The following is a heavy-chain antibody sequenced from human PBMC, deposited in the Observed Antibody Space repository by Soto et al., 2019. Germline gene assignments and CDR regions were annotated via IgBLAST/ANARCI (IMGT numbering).Heavy chain of an antibody. J-gene: IGHJ4*02. Sequence: PSETLSLTCTVSCGSISSYYWSWIRQPPGKGLEWIGYIYYSGSTNYNPSLKSRVTISVDTSKNQFSLKLSSVAAADTAVYYCARGGGDGCNTVYFDYWGQGTLVTVSS. CDR3: ARGGGDGCNTVYFDY. V-gene: IGHV4-59*01. CDR2: IYYSGST. D-gene: IGHD2-2*02. CDR1: CGSISSYY.